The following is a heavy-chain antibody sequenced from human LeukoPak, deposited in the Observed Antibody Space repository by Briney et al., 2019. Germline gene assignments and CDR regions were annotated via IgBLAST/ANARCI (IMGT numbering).Heavy chain of an antibody. D-gene: IGHD3-10*01. Sequence: ASVKVSCKASGYTFSSYGISGVRQAPGQGLEWMGWISAYNGNTNYRQKLQGRVTMTTDTSTSTAYMDLRILRSDDTAIYYCARDTPDGSGTYYNDSPDYWGQGTLVTVSS. CDR1: GYTFSSYG. V-gene: IGHV1-18*01. CDR2: ISAYNGNT. CDR3: ARDTPDGSGTYYNDSPDY. J-gene: IGHJ4*02.